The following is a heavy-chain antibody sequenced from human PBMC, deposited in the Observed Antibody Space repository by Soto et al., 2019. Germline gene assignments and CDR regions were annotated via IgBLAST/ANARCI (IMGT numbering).Heavy chain of an antibody. CDR3: AKDRGSGSTSWYNGWFDP. CDR2: ISGSGGST. J-gene: IGHJ5*02. D-gene: IGHD2-2*02. Sequence: EVQLLDSGGGLVQPGGSLRLSCVVSGFTFSSYAMTWVRQAPGKGLEWVSAISGSGGSTYYADSVKGRFTISRDNSKNTLYLQMNSLRAEDTAVYYCAKDRGSGSTSWYNGWFDPWGQGTLVTVSS. CDR1: GFTFSSYA. V-gene: IGHV3-23*01.